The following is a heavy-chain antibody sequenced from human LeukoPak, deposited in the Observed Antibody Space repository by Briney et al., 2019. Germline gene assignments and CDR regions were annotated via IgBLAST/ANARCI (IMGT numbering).Heavy chain of an antibody. CDR3: AKSEGYSSVYFQH. D-gene: IGHD6-25*01. CDR1: GFIFSSYA. V-gene: IGHV3-23*01. Sequence: GGSLRLSCAASGFIFSSYAMSWVRQAPGKGLEWVSAISGSGGSTYYADSVKGRFTISRDNSKNTLYLQMNSLRAEDTAVYYCAKSEGYSSVYFQHWGQGTLVTVSS. CDR2: ISGSGGST. J-gene: IGHJ1*01.